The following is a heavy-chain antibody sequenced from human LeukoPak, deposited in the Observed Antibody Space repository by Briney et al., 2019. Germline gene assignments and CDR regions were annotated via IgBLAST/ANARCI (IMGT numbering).Heavy chain of an antibody. J-gene: IGHJ4*02. CDR2: IYYSGST. Sequence: PSETLSLTCTVSGGSISSYYWSWIRQPPGKGLEWIGYIYYSGSTNYNPSLKSRVTISVDTSKNQFSLKLSSVTAADTAVYYCARRLNDPESYYEDYWGQGTLVTVSS. CDR3: ARRLNDPESYYEDY. D-gene: IGHD1-26*01. CDR1: GGSISSYY. V-gene: IGHV4-59*12.